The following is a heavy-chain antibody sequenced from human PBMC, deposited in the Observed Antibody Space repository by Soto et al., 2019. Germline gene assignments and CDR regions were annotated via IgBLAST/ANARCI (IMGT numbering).Heavy chain of an antibody. CDR2: INHSGST. V-gene: IGHV4-34*01. D-gene: IGHD3-3*01. CDR1: GGSFSGYY. CDR3: ARAQKLRFLEWLSHNYYYYGMDV. J-gene: IGHJ6*02. Sequence: SETLSLTCAVYGGSFSGYYWSWIRQPPGKGLEWIGEINHSGSTNYNPSLKSRVTISVDTSKNQFSLKLSSVTAADTAVYYCARAQKLRFLEWLSHNYYYYGMDVWGQGTTVAVS.